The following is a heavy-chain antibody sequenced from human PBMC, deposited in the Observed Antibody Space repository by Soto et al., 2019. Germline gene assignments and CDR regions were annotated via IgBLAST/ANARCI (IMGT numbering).Heavy chain of an antibody. V-gene: IGHV3-7*01. Sequence: LRLSCAASGFTFSSYWMSWVRQAPGKGLEWVANIKQDGSEKYYVDSVKGRFTIPRDNAKNSLYLQMNSLRAEDTAVYCCARDIVVVPAAMGYYYYGMDVWGQGTTVTAP. D-gene: IGHD2-2*01. CDR2: IKQDGSEK. CDR1: GFTFSSYW. J-gene: IGHJ6*02. CDR3: ARDIVVVPAAMGYYYYGMDV.